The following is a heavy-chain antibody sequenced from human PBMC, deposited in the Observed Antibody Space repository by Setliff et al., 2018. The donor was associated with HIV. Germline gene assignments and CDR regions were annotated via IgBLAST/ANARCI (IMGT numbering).Heavy chain of an antibody. Sequence: KPSETLSLTCAVSGGSISSNWWSWVRQAPGRGLEWVSSISIGSGAAIYYAESVQGRFTVSRDNSKNSLYLQMNSLRVEDTAVYYCARDYLYYNMYNGSPVYGMDVWGQGTTVTVSS. CDR3: ARDYLYYNMYNGSPVYGMDV. J-gene: IGHJ6*02. CDR1: GGSISSNW. CDR2: ISIGSGAAI. D-gene: IGHD3-10*01. V-gene: IGHV3-21*01.